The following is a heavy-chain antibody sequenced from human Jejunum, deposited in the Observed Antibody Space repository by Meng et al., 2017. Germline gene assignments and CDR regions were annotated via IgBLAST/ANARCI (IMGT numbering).Heavy chain of an antibody. CDR1: GASISDNNW. V-gene: IGHV4-4*02. D-gene: IGHD6-13*01. CDR2: IHHTGNI. CDR3: ARDLLGPAIAATGWFDP. J-gene: IGHJ5*02. Sequence: VQLQGSGPGLVTPSGTLSLTCAVSGASISDNNWWSWVRQAPGKGLEWIGEIHHTGNINYNPSLKSRVTMSLDKPKNQFSLEVTSVTAADTAVYYCARDLLGPAIAATGWFDPWGQGTLVTVSS.